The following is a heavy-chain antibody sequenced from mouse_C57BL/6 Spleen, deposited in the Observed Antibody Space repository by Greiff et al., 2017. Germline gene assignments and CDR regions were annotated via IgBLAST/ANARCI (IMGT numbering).Heavy chain of an antibody. D-gene: IGHD2-1*01. J-gene: IGHJ2*01. CDR1: GYTFTSYW. CDR2: IDPNSGGT. Sequence: VQLQQPGAELVKPGASVKLSCKASGYTFTSYWMHWVKQRPGRGLEWIGRIDPNSGGTKYHEKFKSKATLTVDKPSSTAYMQISSLTSEDSAVYYCARWAKGNYYFDYWGQGTTLTVSS. CDR3: ARWAKGNYYFDY. V-gene: IGHV1-72*01.